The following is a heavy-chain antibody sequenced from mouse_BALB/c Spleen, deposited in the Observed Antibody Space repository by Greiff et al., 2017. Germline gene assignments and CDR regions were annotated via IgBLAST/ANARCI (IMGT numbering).Heavy chain of an antibody. CDR3: ARRSGDGDFGCFDY. D-gene: IGHD2-13*01. CDR2: IHYCGST. V-gene: IGHV3-1*02. CDR1: GYSFTSGYI. J-gene: IGHJ2*01. Sequence: EVQLVESGPDLVKPSQSLSLTCTVTGYSFTSGYIWYWMRQFPGNKLEWMVNIHYCGSTNYNPSFKSRTSITRDTSKNQFFLQLNSVTTEDTATYYSARRSGDGDFGCFDYGGQGTTLTAS.